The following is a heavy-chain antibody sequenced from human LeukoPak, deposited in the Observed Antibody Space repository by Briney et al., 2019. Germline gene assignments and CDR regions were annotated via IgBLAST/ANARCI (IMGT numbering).Heavy chain of an antibody. V-gene: IGHV1-18*01. Sequence: GASVKVSCKASGYTLTSYGITWVRQAPGQGLEWMGWISTYNGNTNYAQNLQGRVTMTTDTSTSTAYMDLRSLRSDDTAVYYCARGRGSTSRYWGQGTLVTVSS. J-gene: IGHJ4*02. D-gene: IGHD5-12*01. CDR1: GYTLTSYG. CDR2: ISTYNGNT. CDR3: ARGRGSTSRY.